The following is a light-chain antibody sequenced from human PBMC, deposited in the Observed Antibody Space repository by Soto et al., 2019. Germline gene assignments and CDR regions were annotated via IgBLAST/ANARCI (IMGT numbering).Light chain of an antibody. CDR1: QSVRNNY. Sequence: ETVLTQSPGTVSLSPGERATLSCTTSQSVRNNYLAWYQQKPGQAPRLLIYGVFSRATGNPDRFSGSGYGTDFTLTISGLEPEDSGVYCCQHYDGSPRTFGQGTKLEI. V-gene: IGKV3-20*01. CDR2: GVF. CDR3: QHYDGSPRT. J-gene: IGKJ2*01.